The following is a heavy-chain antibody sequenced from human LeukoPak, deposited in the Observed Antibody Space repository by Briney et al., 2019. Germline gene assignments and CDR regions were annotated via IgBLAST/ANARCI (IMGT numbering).Heavy chain of an antibody. J-gene: IGHJ4*02. Sequence: SETLSLTCTVSGGSISSSSYYWGWIRQPPGKGLEWIGSIYYSGSTYYNSSLKSRVTISVDTSKNQFSLKLSSVTAADTAVYYCARDGRVTSQEHWGQGTLVTVSS. V-gene: IGHV4-39*07. CDR3: ARDGRVTSQEH. CDR1: GGSISSSSYY. CDR2: IYYSGST. D-gene: IGHD3-10*01.